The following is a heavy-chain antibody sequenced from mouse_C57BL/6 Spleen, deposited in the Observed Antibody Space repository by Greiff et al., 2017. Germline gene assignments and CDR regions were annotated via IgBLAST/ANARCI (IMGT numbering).Heavy chain of an antibody. CDR3: AVRYYGSSYWYFDV. D-gene: IGHD1-1*01. Sequence: QVQLQQPGAELVRPGTSVKLSCKASGYTFTSYWMHWVKQRPGQGLEWIGVIDPSDSYTNYNQKFKGKATLTVDTSSSTAYMQLSSLTSEDSAVXYGAVRYYGSSYWYFDVWGTGTTVTVSS. CDR1: GYTFTSYW. CDR2: IDPSDSYT. V-gene: IGHV1-59*01. J-gene: IGHJ1*03.